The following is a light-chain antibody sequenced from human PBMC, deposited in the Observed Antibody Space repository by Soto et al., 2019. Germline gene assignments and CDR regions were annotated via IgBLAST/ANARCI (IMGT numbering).Light chain of an antibody. CDR1: QSVSIL. Sequence: MVIKLSASTGSVKNGERATLSCRASQSVSILLAWYQQKPGQAPRLLIHGATTRATGIPARFSGSGSGTEFTLTISSRQSEDFAVYYCQHYNNWPRTFARGTNVDTK. J-gene: IGKJ1*01. CDR2: GAT. CDR3: QHYNNWPRT. V-gene: IGKV3-15*01.